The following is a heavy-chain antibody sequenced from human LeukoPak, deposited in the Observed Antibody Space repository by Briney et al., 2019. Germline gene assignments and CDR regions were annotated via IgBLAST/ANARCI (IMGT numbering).Heavy chain of an antibody. V-gene: IGHV1-8*01. Sequence: GASVKVSCKASGYTFTSYDINWVRQATGQGLEWMGWMNPNSGNTGYAQKFQGRVTMTRNTSISTAYMELSSLRSEDTAEYYCATLSGSYVPFDYWGQGTLVTVSS. J-gene: IGHJ4*02. D-gene: IGHD1-26*01. CDR2: MNPNSGNT. CDR1: GYTFTSYD. CDR3: ATLSGSYVPFDY.